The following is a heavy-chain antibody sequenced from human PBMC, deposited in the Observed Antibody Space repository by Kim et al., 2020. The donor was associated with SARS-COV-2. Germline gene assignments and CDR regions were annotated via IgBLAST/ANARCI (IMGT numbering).Heavy chain of an antibody. Sequence: SETLSLTCAVSGGSISSGGYSWSWIRQPPGKGLEWIGYIYHSGSTYYNPSLKSRVTISVDRSKNQFSLKLSSVTAADTAVYYCARGVTIFGVGSDAFDIWGQGTMVTVSS. J-gene: IGHJ3*02. CDR3: ARGVTIFGVGSDAFDI. CDR1: GGSISSGGYS. CDR2: IYHSGST. D-gene: IGHD3-3*01. V-gene: IGHV4-30-2*01.